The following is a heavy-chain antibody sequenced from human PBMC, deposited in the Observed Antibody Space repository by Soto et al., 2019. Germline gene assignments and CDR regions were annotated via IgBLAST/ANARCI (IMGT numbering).Heavy chain of an antibody. CDR3: ARVGYCSSTSCYRNPRTDY. D-gene: IGHD2-2*01. CDR1: GGSFSGYY. V-gene: IGHV4-34*01. J-gene: IGHJ4*02. CDR2: INHSGST. Sequence: SETLSLTCAVYGGSFSGYYWTWTRQPPGKGLEWIGEINHSGSTNYNPSLKSRVTISVDTSKNQFSLKLSSVTAADTAVYYCARVGYCSSTSCYRNPRTDYWGRGTLVTVSS.